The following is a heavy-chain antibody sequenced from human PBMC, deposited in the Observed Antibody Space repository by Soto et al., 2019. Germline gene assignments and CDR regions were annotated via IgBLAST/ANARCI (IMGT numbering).Heavy chain of an antibody. CDR3: ARAAVLTFTRFYDVDV. CDR2: IIPMFGTT. J-gene: IGHJ6*02. CDR1: GGTFNSYS. V-gene: IGHV1-69*18. Sequence: QVQLVQSGAEVKTPGSSVKGSCEASGGTFNSYSINWVRQAPGQGLEWMGRIIPMFGTTDYAQRFQGRVTFTADESTNTASMEVTNLTSEDTAVYYCARAAVLTFTRFYDVDVWGQGTTVTVSS. D-gene: IGHD6-13*01.